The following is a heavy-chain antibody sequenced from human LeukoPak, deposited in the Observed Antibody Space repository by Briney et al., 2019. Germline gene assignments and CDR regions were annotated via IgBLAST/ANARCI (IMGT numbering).Heavy chain of an antibody. V-gene: IGHV3-74*01. Sequence: PGGSLRLSCVASGFTFSENWMHWVRQAPGKGLAWVSHINRDGGLTNCADSVKGRFTISRDNARNTVYLQMSSLRVEDTAIYFCAREKHRLAEAGTSAFDLGGQGTLVTVSP. J-gene: IGHJ3*01. CDR3: AREKHRLAEAGTSAFDL. CDR1: GFTFSENW. D-gene: IGHD6-13*01. CDR2: INRDGGLT.